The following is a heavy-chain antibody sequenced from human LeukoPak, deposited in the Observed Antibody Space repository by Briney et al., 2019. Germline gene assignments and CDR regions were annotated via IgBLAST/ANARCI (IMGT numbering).Heavy chain of an antibody. CDR3: ARAVAGIGTGYNWFDP. Sequence: ASVKVSCKASGYTFTSYYMHWVRQAPGQGLEWMGIINPSGGSTSYAQKFQGRVTMTRDTSTSTVYMELSSLRSEDTAVYYCARAVAGIGTGYNWFDPWGQGTLVTVSS. CDR1: GYTFTSYY. D-gene: IGHD6-19*01. V-gene: IGHV1-46*01. J-gene: IGHJ5*02. CDR2: INPSGGST.